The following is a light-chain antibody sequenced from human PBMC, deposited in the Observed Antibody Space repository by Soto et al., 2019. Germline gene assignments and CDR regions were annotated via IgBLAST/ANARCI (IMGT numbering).Light chain of an antibody. CDR1: TSDVGGYNY. Sequence: QSALTQPPSASGSPGQSVTLSCTGTTSDVGGYNYVSWYQQHPGKAPKLLVYDVDKRPSGVPDRFSGSKSGNTASLTVSGLQAEDEADYYCSSYVGSNFHVLFGGGTKLTVL. V-gene: IGLV2-8*01. J-gene: IGLJ2*01. CDR3: SSYVGSNFHVL. CDR2: DVD.